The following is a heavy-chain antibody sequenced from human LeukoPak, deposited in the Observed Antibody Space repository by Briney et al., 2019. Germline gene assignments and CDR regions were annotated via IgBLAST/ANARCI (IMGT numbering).Heavy chain of an antibody. J-gene: IGHJ4*02. CDR3: ARDRGAPRPYDSSGYYQYLRY. CDR2: ISAYNGNT. D-gene: IGHD3-22*01. CDR1: GYTFTSYG. V-gene: IGHV1-18*01. Sequence: ASVKVSCKASGYTFTSYGISWVRQAPGQGLEWMGWISAYNGNTNYAQTLQGRVTMTTDTSTSTAYMELRSLRSDDTAVYYCARDRGAPRPYDSSGYYQYLRYWGQGTLVTVSS.